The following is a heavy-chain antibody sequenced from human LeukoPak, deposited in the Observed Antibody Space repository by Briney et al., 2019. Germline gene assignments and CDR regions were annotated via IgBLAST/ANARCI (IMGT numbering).Heavy chain of an antibody. CDR1: GFNISDFW. CDR3: ARTTTVARGDDAFDI. V-gene: IGHV3-23*01. Sequence: PGGSLRLSCAASGFNISDFWMTWVRQAPGKGLECVSSISGSGTSTYYADSVKGRFTISRDNSKNTLYLQMNSLRAEDTAVYYCARTTTVARGDDAFDIWGQGTMVTVSS. CDR2: ISGSGTST. D-gene: IGHD4-23*01. J-gene: IGHJ3*02.